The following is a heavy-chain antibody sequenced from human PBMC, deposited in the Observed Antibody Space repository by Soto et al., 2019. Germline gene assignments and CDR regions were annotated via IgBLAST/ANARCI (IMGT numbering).Heavy chain of an antibody. Sequence: GGSLRLSCVASGFTFSSFALSWVRQAPGKWLEWVSAISGSGDGTDYADSVKGRFTISRDNSKNTLYLQMNSLRAEDTAAYYCAGPGYSSTDYWGQRALVTVSS. V-gene: IGHV3-23*01. CDR2: ISGSGDGT. CDR3: AGPGYSSTDY. CDR1: GFTFSSFA. J-gene: IGHJ4*02. D-gene: IGHD5-18*01.